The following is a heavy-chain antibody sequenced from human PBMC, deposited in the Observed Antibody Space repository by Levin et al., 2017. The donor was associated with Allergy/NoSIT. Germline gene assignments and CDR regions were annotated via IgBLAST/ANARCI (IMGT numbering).Heavy chain of an antibody. CDR1: GFTFSSYA. V-gene: IGHV3-23*01. CDR3: AKPSKEGYFDY. J-gene: IGHJ4*02. CDR2: ISGSGGST. Sequence: LTCAASGFTFSSYAMSWVRQAPGKGLEWVSAISGSGGSTYYADSVKGRFTISRDNSKNTLYLQMNSLRAEDTAVYYCAKPSKEGYFDYWGQGTLVTVSS.